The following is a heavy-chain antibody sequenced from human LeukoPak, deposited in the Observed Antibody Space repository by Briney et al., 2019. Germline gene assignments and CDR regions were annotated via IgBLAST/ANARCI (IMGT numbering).Heavy chain of an antibody. Sequence: GGSLRLSCAASGFTFSSYWMSWVRQAPGKGLEWVANIKQDGSEKYYVDSVKGRFTISRDNAKNSLYLQMNSLRAEDTAVYYCARDPFYYGSGTPPPNWGQGTLVTVSS. J-gene: IGHJ4*02. D-gene: IGHD3-10*01. V-gene: IGHV3-7*01. CDR2: IKQDGSEK. CDR3: ARDPFYYGSGTPPPN. CDR1: GFTFSSYW.